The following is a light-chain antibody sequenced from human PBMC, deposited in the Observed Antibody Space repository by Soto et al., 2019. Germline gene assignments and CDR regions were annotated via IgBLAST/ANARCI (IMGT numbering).Light chain of an antibody. V-gene: IGKV4-1*01. Sequence: DIVMTQSPDSLAVSLGERATINCRSSQSILYSPNNKNYLAWYQQKPGQPPKLLIYWASTRESGVPDRFSGSGSGTDFTLTISSLRAEDVAIYYCQQYYRTPLTFGGGTKVEIK. J-gene: IGKJ4*01. CDR3: QQYYRTPLT. CDR2: WAS. CDR1: QSILYSPNNKNY.